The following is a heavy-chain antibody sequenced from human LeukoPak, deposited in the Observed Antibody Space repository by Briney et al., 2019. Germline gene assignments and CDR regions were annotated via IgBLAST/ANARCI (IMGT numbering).Heavy chain of an antibody. J-gene: IGHJ4*02. Sequence: GGSLRLSCAASGFTFSSYAMSWVRQAPGKGLEWVSAISGSGGSTYYADSVKGRFTISRDNSKNTLYLRMNSLRAEDTAVYYCARSGGKRMVATSDYWGQGTLVTVSS. D-gene: IGHD5-12*01. CDR2: ISGSGGST. CDR1: GFTFSSYA. V-gene: IGHV3-23*01. CDR3: ARSGGKRMVATSDY.